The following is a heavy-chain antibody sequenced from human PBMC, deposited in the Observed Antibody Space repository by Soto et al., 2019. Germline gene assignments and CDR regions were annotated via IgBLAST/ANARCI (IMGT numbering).Heavy chain of an antibody. CDR2: ISGSGGST. CDR1: GFTFSSYA. Sequence: EVQLLESGGGLVQPGGSLRLSCAASGFTFSSYAMSWVRQAPGKGLEWVSAISGSGGSTYYADSVKGRFTISRDNSKNTLYLQMNSLRAEDTAVYYCAKSPEVVVAAYSYYMDVWGKGTTVTVSS. J-gene: IGHJ6*03. CDR3: AKSPEVVVAAYSYYMDV. V-gene: IGHV3-23*01. D-gene: IGHD2-15*01.